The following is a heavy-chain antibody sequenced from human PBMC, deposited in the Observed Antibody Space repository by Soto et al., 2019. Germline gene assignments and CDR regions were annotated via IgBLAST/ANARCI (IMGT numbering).Heavy chain of an antibody. Sequence: GGSLRLSCAASGFTVSSNYMSWVRQAPGKELEWVSVIYSGGSTYYADSVKGRFTISRDNSKNTLYLQMNSLRAEDTAVYYCATVDTAQRVYYYYGMDVWGQGTTVTVSS. CDR1: GFTVSSNY. CDR2: IYSGGST. CDR3: ATVDTAQRVYYYYGMDV. V-gene: IGHV3-53*01. J-gene: IGHJ6*02. D-gene: IGHD5-18*01.